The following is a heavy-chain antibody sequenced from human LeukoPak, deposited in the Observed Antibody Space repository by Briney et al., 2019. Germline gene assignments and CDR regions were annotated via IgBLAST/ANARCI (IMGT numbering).Heavy chain of an antibody. V-gene: IGHV3-53*01. D-gene: IGHD3-3*01. J-gene: IGHJ4*02. CDR2: IYSDNT. CDR3: ARDRGITIFGVVIAKNPFDY. Sequence: GGSLRLSCTVSGFTVSSNSMSWVRQAPGKGLEWVSFIYSDNTHYSDSVKGRFTISRDNAKNSLYLQMNSLRAEDTAVYYCARDRGITIFGVVIAKNPFDYWGQGTLVTVSS. CDR1: GFTVSSNS.